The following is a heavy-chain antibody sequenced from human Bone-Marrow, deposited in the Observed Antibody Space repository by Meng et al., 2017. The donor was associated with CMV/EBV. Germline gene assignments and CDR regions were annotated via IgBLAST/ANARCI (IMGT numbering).Heavy chain of an antibody. CDR1: GGSISSSSYY. CDR2: IYYSGST. CDR3: ASGRVVPAADVGYYYYGMDV. J-gene: IGHJ6*02. V-gene: IGHV4-39*07. D-gene: IGHD2-2*01. Sequence: SETLSLTCTVSGGSISSSSYYWGWIRQPPGKGLEWIGSIYYSGSTNYNPSLKSRVTISVDTSKNQFSLKLSSVTAADTAVYYCASGRVVPAADVGYYYYGMDVWGQGTTVAVSS.